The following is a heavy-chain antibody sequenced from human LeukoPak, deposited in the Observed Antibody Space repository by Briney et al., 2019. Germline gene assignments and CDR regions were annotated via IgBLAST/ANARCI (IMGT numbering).Heavy chain of an antibody. CDR2: ISSSGGTV. CDR1: GFTFSHYE. V-gene: IGHV3-48*03. D-gene: IGHD4-17*01. J-gene: IGHJ4*02. CDR3: ARKYGDYAWLDY. Sequence: TGGSLRLSCAASGFTFSHYEMNWVGQAPGKGLEGVSYISSSGGTVYYADSVKGRFTISRDNAKNSVYLQMNSLRAEDTAVYYCARKYGDYAWLDYWGQGTLVTVSS.